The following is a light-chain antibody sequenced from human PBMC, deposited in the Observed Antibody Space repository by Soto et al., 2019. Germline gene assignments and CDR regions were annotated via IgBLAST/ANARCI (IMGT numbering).Light chain of an antibody. J-gene: IGLJ3*02. CDR3: CSYTGTYTVV. CDR2: GVD. CDR1: SSDVSDYNF. Sequence: QSVLTQPRSVSGSPGQSVTFSCTGASSDVSDYNFVSWYQQYAGKAPKVIIYGVDKRSSGVPDRFSGSKSGNTASLTISGLQTEDEAEYFCCSYTGTYTVVFGGGTKLTVL. V-gene: IGLV2-11*01.